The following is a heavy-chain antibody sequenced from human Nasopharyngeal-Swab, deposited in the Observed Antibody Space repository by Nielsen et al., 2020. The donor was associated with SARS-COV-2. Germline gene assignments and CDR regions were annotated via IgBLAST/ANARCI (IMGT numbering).Heavy chain of an antibody. Sequence: GGSLRLSCEASGFTFSTYAMSWVRQAPGRRLEWVSGIINSGGSTEYADSVNGRFTISRDNSKNTLYLQMNSLRAEDTAVYYCARGPIAAAGSSYFDYWGQGTLVTVSS. V-gene: IGHV3-23*01. D-gene: IGHD6-13*01. CDR2: IINSGGST. CDR1: GFTFSTYA. J-gene: IGHJ4*02. CDR3: ARGPIAAAGSSYFDY.